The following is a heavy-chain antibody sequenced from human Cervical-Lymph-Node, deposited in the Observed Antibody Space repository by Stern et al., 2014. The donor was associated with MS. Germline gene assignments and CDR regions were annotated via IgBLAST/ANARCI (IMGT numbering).Heavy chain of an antibody. Sequence: VQLVESGAEVKQPGSSVNVSCKASGGTFRSYGFSWVRQAPGQGLEWMGGIIPIFGVTNYEQKYQGRVTIIADESTNTVYMELSSLRSEDTAVYYCARHFDWLLGEEDYGMDVWGQGTTVTVSS. CDR2: IIPIFGVT. CDR3: ARHFDWLLGEEDYGMDV. J-gene: IGHJ6*02. CDR1: GGTFRSYG. V-gene: IGHV1-69*01. D-gene: IGHD3-9*01.